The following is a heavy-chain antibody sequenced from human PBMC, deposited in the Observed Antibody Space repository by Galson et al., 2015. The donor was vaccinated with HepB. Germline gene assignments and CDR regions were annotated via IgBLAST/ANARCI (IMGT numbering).Heavy chain of an antibody. Sequence: SVKVSCKASGGTFSSHGISWVRQAPGQGLEWMGNIIPIFGTANYAQKFQGRVTITADESTSTVYMELSSLRSEDTALYYCARDVPYDFGSGSYYNGVPVYFDYWGQGTLVSVSS. J-gene: IGHJ4*02. D-gene: IGHD3-10*01. V-gene: IGHV1-69*13. CDR2: IIPIFGTA. CDR3: ARDVPYDFGSGSYYNGVPVYFDY. CDR1: GGTFSSHG.